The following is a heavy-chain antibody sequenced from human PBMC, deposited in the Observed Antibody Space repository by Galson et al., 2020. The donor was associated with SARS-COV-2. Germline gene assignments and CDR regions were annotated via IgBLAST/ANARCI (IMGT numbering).Heavy chain of an antibody. Sequence: KMSGPTLVKPTQTLTLTCTFSGFSLSTSGVGVGWIRQPPGKALEWLALIYWDDDKRYSPSLKSRLTITKDTSKNQVVLTMTNMDPVDTATYYCAHSGSPAAKGWGRANWFDPWGQGTLVTVSS. D-gene: IGHD2-2*01. CDR2: IYWDDDK. CDR1: GFSLSTSGVG. V-gene: IGHV2-5*02. CDR3: AHSGSPAAKGWGRANWFDP. J-gene: IGHJ5*02.